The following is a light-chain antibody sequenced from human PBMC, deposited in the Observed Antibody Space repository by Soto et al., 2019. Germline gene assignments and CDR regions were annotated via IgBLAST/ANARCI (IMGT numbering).Light chain of an antibody. Sequence: QSALTQPASVSGSPGQSITISCTGTGSDVGGYDYVSWYQHHPGQAPKVMIYEVTNRPSGVSNRFSGSKSGNTASLTISGLLAEDEADSYGSSYTSSSTYVFGTWTKLTVL. J-gene: IGLJ1*01. CDR3: SSYTSSSTYV. CDR1: GSDVGGYDY. CDR2: EVT. V-gene: IGLV2-14*01.